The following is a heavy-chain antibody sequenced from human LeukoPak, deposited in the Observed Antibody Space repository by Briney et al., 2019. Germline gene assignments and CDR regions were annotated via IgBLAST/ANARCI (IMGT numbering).Heavy chain of an antibody. V-gene: IGHV4-59*01. D-gene: IGHD3-9*01. CDR2: IYYSGST. CDR1: GGSISSYY. Sequence: SETLSLTCTVSGGSISSYYWSWIRQPPGKGLEWIGYIYYSGSTNYNPSLKSRVTISVDTSKNQFSLKLSSVTAADTAVYYCARGNYGGGYFVYYYMDVWGKGTTVTISS. J-gene: IGHJ6*03. CDR3: ARGNYGGGYFVYYYMDV.